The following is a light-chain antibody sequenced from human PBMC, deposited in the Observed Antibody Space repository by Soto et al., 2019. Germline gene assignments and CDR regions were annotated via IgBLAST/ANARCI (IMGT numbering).Light chain of an antibody. CDR2: DAS. V-gene: IGKV3-11*01. Sequence: EIVLTQSPATLSLSPGERATLSCRASQSVTDFLAWYQQKPGQAPRLLIYDASNWATGGPARFSGSGSGTDFTLTISSLEPEDSAVYYCQQRSGWPPLTFGGGTKVAIK. CDR1: QSVTDF. CDR3: QQRSGWPPLT. J-gene: IGKJ4*01.